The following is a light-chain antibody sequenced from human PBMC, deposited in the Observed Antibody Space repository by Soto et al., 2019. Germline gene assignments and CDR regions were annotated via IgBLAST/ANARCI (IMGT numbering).Light chain of an antibody. CDR3: QQYGSSLIT. CDR1: QSVGNN. J-gene: IGKJ5*01. Sequence: ESVVTQSPSTLSVSPGERATLYCRASQSVGNNLAWYQQKPGLAPRLIIYDASTRATGIPDRFSGSGSGTDFTLTISRLEPEDFAVYYCQQYGSSLITFGQGTRLEIK. CDR2: DAS. V-gene: IGKV3D-20*01.